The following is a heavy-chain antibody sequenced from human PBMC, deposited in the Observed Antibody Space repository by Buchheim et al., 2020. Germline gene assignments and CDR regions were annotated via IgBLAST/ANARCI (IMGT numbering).Heavy chain of an antibody. V-gene: IGHV3-30*18. D-gene: IGHD1-26*01. J-gene: IGHJ4*02. CDR3: AQDIGFQWKLGSFDY. CDR1: GLTFSSYG. Sequence: QVQLVESGGCEVQPGRSLRLSCAASGLTFSSYGRHWVRQAPGKGLEWAGVKSYDGRNKYYADSVKGRFTISRENSKNTLYLHMNSLRAEDTAVYSRAQDIGFQWKLGSFDYWGQGPL. CDR2: KSYDGRNK.